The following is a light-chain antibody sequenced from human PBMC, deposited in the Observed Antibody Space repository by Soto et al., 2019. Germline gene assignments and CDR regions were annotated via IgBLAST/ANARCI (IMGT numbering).Light chain of an antibody. J-gene: IGLJ3*02. CDR3: GAWDISLSGGV. V-gene: IGLV1-51*02. CDR1: SSNIGIDF. Sequence: QSELTQPPSVSAAPGQEVTISCSGSSSNIGIDFVSWYQHLPGTAPKLLIYEDNKRPSWIPDRFSGSKSGTLATLVITGLQTGDEADYYCGAWDISLSGGVFGGGTKLTVL. CDR2: EDN.